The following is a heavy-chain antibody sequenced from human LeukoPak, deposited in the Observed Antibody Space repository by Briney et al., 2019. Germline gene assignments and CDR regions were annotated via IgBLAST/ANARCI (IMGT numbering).Heavy chain of an antibody. J-gene: IGHJ4*02. CDR2: IYTSGST. CDR1: GGSISSYY. V-gene: IGHV4-4*07. D-gene: IGHD3-22*01. Sequence: PSETLSLTCTVSGGSISSYYWSWIRQPAGKGLEWIGRIYTSGSTNYNPSLNSRVTMSVDTSKNQFSLKLSSVTAADTAVYYCARASEEYYYDSSGYPIEVWGQGTLVTVSS. CDR3: ARASEEYYYDSSGYPIEV.